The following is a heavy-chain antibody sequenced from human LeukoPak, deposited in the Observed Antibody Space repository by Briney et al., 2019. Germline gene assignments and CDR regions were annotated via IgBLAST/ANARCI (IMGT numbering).Heavy chain of an antibody. CDR2: MNPNSGNT. Sequence: GASVKVSCKASGYTFNSYDINWVRQATGQGLEWMGWMNPNSGNTGYAQKFQGRVSITINTSISTAYMELSSLRSEDTAVYYCARVASHSSGYYNWFDPWGQGTLVTVSP. D-gene: IGHD3-22*01. CDR1: GYTFNSYD. V-gene: IGHV1-8*03. J-gene: IGHJ5*02. CDR3: ARVASHSSGYYNWFDP.